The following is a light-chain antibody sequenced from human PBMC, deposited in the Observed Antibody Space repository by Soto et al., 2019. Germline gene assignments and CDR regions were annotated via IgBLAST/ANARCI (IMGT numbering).Light chain of an antibody. CDR3: QQYNSYWT. J-gene: IGKJ1*01. Sequence: IQMTQSPSTLSASVGDRVTITCRASQSISSWLAWYQQKPGKAPKLLIYKASSLESGVPSRFSGSGSGTESTLTISSLQPDDFVTYYCQQYNSYWTFGQGTKVEIK. CDR2: KAS. V-gene: IGKV1-5*03. CDR1: QSISSW.